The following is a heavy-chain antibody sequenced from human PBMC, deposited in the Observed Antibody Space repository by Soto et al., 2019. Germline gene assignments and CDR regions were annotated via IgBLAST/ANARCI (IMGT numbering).Heavy chain of an antibody. CDR2: IYHSGST. V-gene: IGHV4-38-2*02. CDR3: ARDFEGPEYSSSYVDY. D-gene: IGHD6-6*01. Sequence: PSETMSLTCAVSGYSISNGYYWGWIRQPPGKGLEWIGSIYHSGSTYYNPSLKSRVTISVDTSKNQFSLKLSSVTAADTAVYYCARDFEGPEYSSSYVDYWGQGTLVTVSS. CDR1: GYSISNGYY. J-gene: IGHJ4*02.